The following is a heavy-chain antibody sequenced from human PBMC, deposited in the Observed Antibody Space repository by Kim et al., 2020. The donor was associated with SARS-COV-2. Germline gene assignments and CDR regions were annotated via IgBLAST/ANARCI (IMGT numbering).Heavy chain of an antibody. V-gene: IGHV3-7*04. Sequence: SVKGRLTISRDNAKNSLYLQMNSLRAEDTAVYYCARGAITMVRGVSCFDYWGQGTLVTVSS. CDR3: ARGAITMVRGVSCFDY. D-gene: IGHD3-10*01. J-gene: IGHJ4*02.